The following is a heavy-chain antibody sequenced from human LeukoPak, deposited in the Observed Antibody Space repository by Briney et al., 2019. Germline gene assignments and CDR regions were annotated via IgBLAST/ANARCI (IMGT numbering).Heavy chain of an antibody. CDR1: GFTFSSYG. V-gene: IGHV3-30*18. J-gene: IGHJ3*02. Sequence: GGSLRLSCAASGFTFSSYGMHWVRQAPGEGLEWVAVISYDGSNKYYADSVKGRFTISRDNSKNTLYLQMNSLRAEDTAVYYCAKGAQARGDFDIWGQGTMVTVSS. CDR2: ISYDGSNK. D-gene: IGHD2-21*01. CDR3: AKGAQARGDFDI.